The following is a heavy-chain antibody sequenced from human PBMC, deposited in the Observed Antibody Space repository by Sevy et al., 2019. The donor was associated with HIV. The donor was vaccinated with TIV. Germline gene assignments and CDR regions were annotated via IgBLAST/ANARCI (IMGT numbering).Heavy chain of an antibody. CDR2: IYSGGST. J-gene: IGHJ3*02. D-gene: IGHD3-22*01. Sequence: GSLRLSCAASGFTVSSNYMSWVRQAPGKGLEWVSVIYSGGSTYYADSVKGRFTISRDNSKNTLYLQMNSLRAEDTAVYYCASLYYYDSSGYFPGLRSFDIWGQGTMVTVSS. CDR3: ASLYYYDSSGYFPGLRSFDI. V-gene: IGHV3-53*01. CDR1: GFTVSSNY.